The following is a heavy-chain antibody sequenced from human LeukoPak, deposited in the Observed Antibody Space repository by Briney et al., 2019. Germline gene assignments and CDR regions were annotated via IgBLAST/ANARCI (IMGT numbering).Heavy chain of an antibody. CDR3: ARGGGHSYGGRSYFDY. J-gene: IGHJ4*02. V-gene: IGHV4-34*01. D-gene: IGHD5-18*01. CDR2: INHSGST. Sequence: PSETLSLTCAVYGGSFSGYYWSWIRQPPGKGLEWIGEINHSGSTNYNPSLKSRVTISVDTSKNQFSLKLSSVTAADTAVYYCARGGGHSYGGRSYFDYWGQGTLVTISS. CDR1: GGSFSGYY.